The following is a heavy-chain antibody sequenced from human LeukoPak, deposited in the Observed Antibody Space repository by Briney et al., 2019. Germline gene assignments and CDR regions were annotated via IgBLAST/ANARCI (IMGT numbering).Heavy chain of an antibody. CDR1: GFTFSSYA. CDR2: ISGSGGST. CDR3: AKTYYDSSGYYEDY. V-gene: IGHV3-23*01. J-gene: IGHJ4*02. D-gene: IGHD3-22*01. Sequence: GGSLRLSCAASGFTFSSYAMSWVRQAPRKGLEWVSAISGSGGSTYYADSVKGRFTISRDNSKNTLYLQMNSLRAEDTAVYYCAKTYYDSSGYYEDYWGQGTLVTVSS.